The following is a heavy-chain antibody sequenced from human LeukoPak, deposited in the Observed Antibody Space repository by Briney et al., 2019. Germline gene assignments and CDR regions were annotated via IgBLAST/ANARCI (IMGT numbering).Heavy chain of an antibody. CDR3: AREVPAAGIWQQLVRNKYFDY. J-gene: IGHJ4*02. CDR2: INHSGST. Sequence: SETLSLTCAVYGGSFSGYYWSWIRQPPGKGLEWIGEINHSGSTNYNPSLKSRVTISVDTSKNQFSLKLSSVTAAGTAVYYCAREVPAAGIWQQLVRNKYFDYWGQGTLVTVSS. CDR1: GGSFSGYY. D-gene: IGHD6-13*01. V-gene: IGHV4-34*01.